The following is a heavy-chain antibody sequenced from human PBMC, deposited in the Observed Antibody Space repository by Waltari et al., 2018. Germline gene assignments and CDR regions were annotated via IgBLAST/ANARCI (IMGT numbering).Heavy chain of an antibody. CDR3: ARRYYDILTGYFHFDY. Sequence: EVQLVQSGAEVKKPGESLKISCKVSGYSFTSYWIGWVRQMPGKGLEWMGIIYPGDSDTRYSPSFQGQVTISADKSISTAYLQWSSLKASDTAMYYCARRYYDILTGYFHFDYWGQGTLVTVSS. CDR1: GYSFTSYW. V-gene: IGHV5-51*03. J-gene: IGHJ4*02. CDR2: IYPGDSDT. D-gene: IGHD3-9*01.